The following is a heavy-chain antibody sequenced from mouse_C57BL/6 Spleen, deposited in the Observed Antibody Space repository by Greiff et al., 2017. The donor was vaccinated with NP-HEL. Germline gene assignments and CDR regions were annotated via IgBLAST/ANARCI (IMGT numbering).Heavy chain of an antibody. V-gene: IGHV1-7*01. CDR3: ARGGYGNYFDY. Sequence: QVHVKQSGAELAKPGASVKLSCKASGYTFTSYWMHWEKQRPGQGLEWIGYINPSSGYTKYNQKFKDKATLTADKSSSTAYMQLSSLTYEDSAVYYCARGGYGNYFDYWGQGTTLTVAS. D-gene: IGHD2-1*01. J-gene: IGHJ2*01. CDR2: INPSSGYT. CDR1: GYTFTSYW.